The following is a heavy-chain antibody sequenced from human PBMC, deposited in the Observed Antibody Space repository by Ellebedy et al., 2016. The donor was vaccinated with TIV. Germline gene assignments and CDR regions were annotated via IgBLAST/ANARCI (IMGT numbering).Heavy chain of an antibody. Sequence: GESLKISCAASGFTFSSYGMHWVRQAPGKGLEWVAVISYDGSNKYYADSVKGRFTISRDNSKNTLYLQMNSLRAEDTAVYYCAKLPPGVDTAMVPPLDYWGQGTLVTVSS. D-gene: IGHD5-18*01. CDR1: GFTFSSYG. CDR2: ISYDGSNK. J-gene: IGHJ4*02. CDR3: AKLPPGVDTAMVPPLDY. V-gene: IGHV3-30*18.